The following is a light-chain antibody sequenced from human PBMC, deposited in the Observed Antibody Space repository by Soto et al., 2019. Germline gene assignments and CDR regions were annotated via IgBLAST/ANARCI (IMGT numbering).Light chain of an antibody. Sequence: QSALTQPASVSGSPGQSITISCTGTSSDVGGYNYVSWYQQRPGKAPKLMIYEVSNRPSGVSSRFSGSKSGNTASLTISGLQAEDEADYYCSSYASNTTLVVYGGETKLTVL. CDR1: SSDVGGYNY. V-gene: IGLV2-14*01. CDR3: SSYASNTTLVV. CDR2: EVS. J-gene: IGLJ3*02.